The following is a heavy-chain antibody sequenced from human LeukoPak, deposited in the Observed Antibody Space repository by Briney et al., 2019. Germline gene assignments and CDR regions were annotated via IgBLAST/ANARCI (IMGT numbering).Heavy chain of an antibody. CDR2: IYSGGST. Sequence: GGSLRVSCAASGLTVSSNYMSWFRQAPGKGLEWVSSIYSGGSTYYADSVKGRFTISRDSSKNTLYLQMSSLRAEDTAVYYCARGHNWNDRGAFDIWGQGTMVTVSS. V-gene: IGHV3-53*01. J-gene: IGHJ3*02. D-gene: IGHD1-1*01. CDR3: ARGHNWNDRGAFDI. CDR1: GLTVSSNY.